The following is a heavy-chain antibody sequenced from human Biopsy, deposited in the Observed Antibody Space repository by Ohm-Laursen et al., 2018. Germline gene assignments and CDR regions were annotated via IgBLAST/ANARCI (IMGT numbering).Heavy chain of an antibody. CDR3: ARHFESTAIFDY. CDR1: GDSIKNDA. V-gene: IGHV4-59*08. Sequence: SETLSLTCTVSGDSIKNDAWSWIRQFPGKGLEWLGYKLYSGHSDYNPSLERRLTLSIDASKNQISLNLSSVTAADTAIYYCARHFESTAIFDYWGQGALITVSS. J-gene: IGHJ4*02. D-gene: IGHD5/OR15-5a*01. CDR2: KLYSGHS.